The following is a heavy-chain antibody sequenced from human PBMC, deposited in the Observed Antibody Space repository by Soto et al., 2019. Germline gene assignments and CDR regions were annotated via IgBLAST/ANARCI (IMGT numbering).Heavy chain of an antibody. J-gene: IGHJ4*02. CDR3: ARGGAESSDYYDSSGYYYWTFDY. V-gene: IGHV1-46*01. D-gene: IGHD3-22*01. Sequence: ASVKVSCKASGYTFTSYYMHWVRQAPGQGLEWMGIINPSGGSTSYAQKFQGRVTMTRDTSTSTVYMELSSLRSEDTAVYYCARGGAESSDYYDSSGYYYWTFDYWGQGTLVTVSS. CDR1: GYTFTSYY. CDR2: INPSGGST.